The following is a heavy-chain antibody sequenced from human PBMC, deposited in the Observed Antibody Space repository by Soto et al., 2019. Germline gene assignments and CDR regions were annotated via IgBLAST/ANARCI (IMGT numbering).Heavy chain of an antibody. D-gene: IGHD6-13*01. CDR1: GGSFSGYY. J-gene: IGHJ6*02. CDR2: INHSGST. CDR3: ARGPLGGGLAIQGASPQLTTSYYYGMDV. V-gene: IGHV4-34*01. Sequence: QVQLQQWGAGLLKPSETLSLTCAVYGGSFSGYYWSWIRQPPGKGLEWIGEINHSGSTNYNPSLKSRVTISVDTSKNQSSLKLSSVTAADTAVYYCARGPLGGGLAIQGASPQLTTSYYYGMDVWGQGTTVTVSS.